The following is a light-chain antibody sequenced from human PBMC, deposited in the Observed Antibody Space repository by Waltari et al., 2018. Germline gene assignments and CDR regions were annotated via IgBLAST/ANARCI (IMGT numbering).Light chain of an antibody. CDR2: AAS. J-gene: IGKJ4*01. V-gene: IGKV1-39*01. CDR1: QSISSY. CDR3: QQSYSTPPT. Sequence: DFQMTQSPSSLSASVGDRVTITCRASQSISSYLNWYQQKPGKAPKLLIYAASSLQSGVPSRFSGSGSWTDFTLTISSLQPEDFATYYCQQSYSTPPTFGGGTKVEIK.